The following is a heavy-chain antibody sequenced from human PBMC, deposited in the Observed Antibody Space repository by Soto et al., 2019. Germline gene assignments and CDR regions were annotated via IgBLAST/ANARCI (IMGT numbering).Heavy chain of an antibody. V-gene: IGHV4-59*01. D-gene: IGHD1-26*01. J-gene: IGHJ4*02. CDR1: GGSISSYY. CDR3: ARGAWALDY. CDR2: IYYSGST. Sequence: SETLSLTCTVTGGSISSYYWSWIRQPPGKGLEWIGYIYYSGSTNYNPSLKSRLTISVDTSKNQFSLRLSSVTAADTAVYYCARGAWALDYCGQETLVTVSS.